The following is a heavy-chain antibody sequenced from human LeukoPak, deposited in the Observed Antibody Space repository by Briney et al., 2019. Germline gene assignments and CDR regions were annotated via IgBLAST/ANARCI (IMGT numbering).Heavy chain of an antibody. CDR3: ARETGYCSSTSCLTKHFDY. CDR2: ISGSGGST. V-gene: IGHV3-23*01. CDR1: GFTFSSYA. J-gene: IGHJ4*02. Sequence: GGSLRLSCAASGFTFSSYAMSWVRQAPGKGLEWVSAISGSGGSTYYADSVKGRFTISRDNAKNSLYLQMNSLRAEDTAVYYCARETGYCSSTSCLTKHFDYWGQGTLVTVSS. D-gene: IGHD2-2*01.